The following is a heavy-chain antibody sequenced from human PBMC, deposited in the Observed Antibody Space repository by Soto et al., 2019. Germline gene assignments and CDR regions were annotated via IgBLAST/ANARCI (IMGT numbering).Heavy chain of an antibody. D-gene: IGHD1-26*01. J-gene: IGHJ4*02. CDR1: GGSISSYY. CDR2: IYYSGST. CDR3: ARALQVGLIEY. V-gene: IGHV4-59*01. Sequence: SETLSLTCTVSGGSISSYYWSWIRQPPGKGLEWIGYIYYSGSTNYNPSLKSRVTISVDTSKNQFSLKLSSVTAADTAVYYCARALQVGLIEYWGKGTLVTVS.